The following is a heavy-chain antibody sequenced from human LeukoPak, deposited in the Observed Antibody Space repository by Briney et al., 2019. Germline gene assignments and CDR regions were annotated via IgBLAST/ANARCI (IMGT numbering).Heavy chain of an antibody. CDR3: ASDSYSSSAVFDY. D-gene: IGHD6-6*01. V-gene: IGHV3-21*01. J-gene: IGHJ4*02. Sequence: PGGSLRLSCAPSGFTFSSYSMNWVRQAPGKGLEWVSSISSSSSYIYYADSVKGRFTISRYNAKSSLYLGMNSVRAEDTAVYYCASDSYSSSAVFDYWGEGTLVTVSS. CDR1: GFTFSSYS. CDR2: ISSSSSYI.